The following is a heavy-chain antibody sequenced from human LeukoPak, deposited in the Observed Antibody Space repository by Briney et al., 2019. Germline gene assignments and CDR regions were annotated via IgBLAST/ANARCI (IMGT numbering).Heavy chain of an antibody. CDR2: ISYDGSNK. D-gene: IGHD3-22*01. Sequence: GGSLRLSCAASGFTFSSYGMHWVRQAPGEGLEWVAVISYDGSNKYYADSVKGRFTISRDNSKNTLYLQMNSLRAEDTAVYYCAIYYDSSGYETMNAFDIWGQGTMVTVSS. CDR1: GFTFSSYG. V-gene: IGHV3-30*03. CDR3: AIYYDSSGYETMNAFDI. J-gene: IGHJ3*02.